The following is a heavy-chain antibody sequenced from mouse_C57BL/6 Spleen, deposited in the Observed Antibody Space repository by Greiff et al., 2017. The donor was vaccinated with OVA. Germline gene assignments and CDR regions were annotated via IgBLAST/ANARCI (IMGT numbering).Heavy chain of an antibody. CDR2: INPSNGGT. Sequence: QVQLQQPGTELVKPGASVKLSCKASGYTFTSYWMHWVKQRPGQGLEWIGNINPSNGGTNYNEKFKSKATLTVDKSSSTAYMQLSSLTSEDSAVYYCARWIFTTGVAPYAMDYWGQGTPVTGSS. V-gene: IGHV1-53*01. D-gene: IGHD1-1*01. CDR3: ARWIFTTGVAPYAMDY. J-gene: IGHJ4*01. CDR1: GYTFTSYW.